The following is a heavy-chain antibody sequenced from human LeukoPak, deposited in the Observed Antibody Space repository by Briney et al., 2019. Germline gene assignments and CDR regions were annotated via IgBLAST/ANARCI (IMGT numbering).Heavy chain of an antibody. CDR2: ISAYNGNT. J-gene: IGHJ6*02. D-gene: IGHD2-2*01. CDR3: ARQYCSSTSCQFVGHGMDV. V-gene: IGHV1-18*01. CDR1: GYTFTSYG. Sequence: GASVKVSCKASGYTFTSYGISWVRQAPGQGLEWMGWISAYNGNTNYAQKFQGRVTMTRNTSISTAYMELSSLRSEDTAVYYCARQYCSSTSCQFVGHGMDVWGQGTTVTVSS.